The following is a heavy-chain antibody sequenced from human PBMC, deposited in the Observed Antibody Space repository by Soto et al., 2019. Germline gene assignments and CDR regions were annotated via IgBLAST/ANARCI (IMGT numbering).Heavy chain of an antibody. CDR1: KFTFGDYW. CDR2: INQDGSDR. Sequence: PGGSLRLSCAVPKFTFGDYWTSWVRQAPGKGLEWISNINQDGSDRNYADSVKVRFTNSRDSADNSMYLQMNSLRAEDTAVYYCATLSYGQLRYFDNWGQGVLVTVSS. J-gene: IGHJ4*02. CDR3: ATLSYGQLRYFDN. V-gene: IGHV3-7*01. D-gene: IGHD4-17*01.